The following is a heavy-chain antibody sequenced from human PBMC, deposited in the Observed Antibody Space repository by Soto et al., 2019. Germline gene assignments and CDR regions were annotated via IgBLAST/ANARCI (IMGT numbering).Heavy chain of an antibody. J-gene: IGHJ4*02. Sequence: PGGSLRLSCAASGFTFTRYSMNWVRQAPGKGLEWVSSISSTTNYIYYGNSMKGRFTISRDNAKNSLYLEMNSLRAEDTAVYYCARESEDLTSNFDYWGQGTLVTVSS. CDR1: GFTFTRYS. V-gene: IGHV3-21*06. CDR2: ISSTTNYI. CDR3: ARESEDLTSNFDY.